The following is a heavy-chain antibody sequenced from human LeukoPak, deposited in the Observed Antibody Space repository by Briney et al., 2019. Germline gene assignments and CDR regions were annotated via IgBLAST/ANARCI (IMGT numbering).Heavy chain of an antibody. CDR2: IYPGDSDT. V-gene: IGHV5-51*01. CDR3: ARGKQQLVELDY. Sequence: KSGESLKISCKGSGYSFTSYWIAWVRQMPGKGLEWMGIIYPGDSDTRYSPSFQGQVTISADKSISTAYLQWSSLKASGTALYYCARGKQQLVELDYWGQGTLVTVSS. J-gene: IGHJ4*02. D-gene: IGHD6-13*01. CDR1: GYSFTSYW.